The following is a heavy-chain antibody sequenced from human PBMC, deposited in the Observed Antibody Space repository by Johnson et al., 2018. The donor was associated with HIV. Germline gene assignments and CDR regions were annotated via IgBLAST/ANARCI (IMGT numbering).Heavy chain of an antibody. V-gene: IGHV3-30*02. CDR3: AKALGWELSI. CDR2: IRYDGSNK. CDR1: GFTFSSYG. Sequence: QVQLVESGGGVVQPGRSLRLSCAASGFTFSSYGMHWVRQAPGKGLEWVAFIRYDGSNKYYADSVKGRFTISRDNSKNTLYLQMNSLRAEDTAVYYCAKALGWELSIWGQGTMVTVSS. J-gene: IGHJ3*02. D-gene: IGHD1-26*01.